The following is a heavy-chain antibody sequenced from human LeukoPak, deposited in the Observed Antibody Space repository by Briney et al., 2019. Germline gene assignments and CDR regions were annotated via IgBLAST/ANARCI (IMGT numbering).Heavy chain of an antibody. CDR1: GFTFSSLW. V-gene: IGHV3-74*01. CDR2: INSDGTST. D-gene: IGHD5-12*01. J-gene: IGHJ4*02. CDR3: ARDPHSYSGYDRFDY. Sequence: PGGSLRLSCAASGFTFSSLWMHWVRQGPGKGLVWVSRINSDGTSTNYADSVKGRFTISRDNAKYTLYLQMNSLRAEDTAVYYCARDPHSYSGYDRFDYWGQGTLVTVSS.